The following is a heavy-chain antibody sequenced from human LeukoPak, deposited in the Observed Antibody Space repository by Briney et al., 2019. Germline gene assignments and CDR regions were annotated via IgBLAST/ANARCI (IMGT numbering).Heavy chain of an antibody. D-gene: IGHD7-27*01. J-gene: IGHJ4*02. CDR3: ATGASYNWGFDY. V-gene: IGHV1-24*01. Sequence: ASVKVSCKASGGTFSSYAISWVRQAPGQGLEWMGGFDPEDGETIYAQKFQGRVTMTEDTSTDTAYMELSSLRSEDTAVYYCATGASYNWGFDYWAREPWSPSPQ. CDR1: GGTFSSYA. CDR2: FDPEDGET.